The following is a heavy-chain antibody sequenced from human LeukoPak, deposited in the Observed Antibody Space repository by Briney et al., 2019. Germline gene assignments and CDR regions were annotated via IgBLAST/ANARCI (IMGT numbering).Heavy chain of an antibody. CDR2: ISGSGGST. CDR1: GFTFSSYA. D-gene: IGHD6-13*01. Sequence: GGSLRLSCAASGFTFSSYAMSCVRHAPGKGREWVSAISGSGGSTYYADSVKGRFTNSRDNSKNTLYLQMNSLRAEDTAVYYGAKGRYISDDWGQGTLVTVSP. J-gene: IGHJ4*02. V-gene: IGHV3-23*01. CDR3: AKGRYISDD.